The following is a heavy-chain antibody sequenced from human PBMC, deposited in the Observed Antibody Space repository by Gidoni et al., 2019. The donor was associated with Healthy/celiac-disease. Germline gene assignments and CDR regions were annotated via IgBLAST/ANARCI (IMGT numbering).Heavy chain of an antibody. V-gene: IGHV1-69*01. J-gene: IGHJ3*02. CDR2: IIPIFGTA. CDR3: ATGPYYYDSSGYYFYAFDI. CDR1: GGTFSSYA. D-gene: IGHD3-22*01. Sequence: QVQLVQSGAEVKKPGSSVKVSCKASGGTFSSYAISWVRQAPGQGLEWMGGIIPIFGTANYAQKFQGRVTITADESTSTAYMELSSLRSEDTAVYYCATGPYYYDSSGYYFYAFDIWGQGTMVTVSS.